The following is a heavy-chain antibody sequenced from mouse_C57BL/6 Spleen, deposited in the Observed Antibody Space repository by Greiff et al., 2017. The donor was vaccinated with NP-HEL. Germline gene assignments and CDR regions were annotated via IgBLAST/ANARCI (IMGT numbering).Heavy chain of an antibody. D-gene: IGHD2-5*01. V-gene: IGHV1-55*01. Sequence: QVQLQQPGAELVKPGASVKMSCKASGYTFTSYWITWVKQRPGQGLEWIGDIYPGSGSTNYNEKFKSKATLTVVTSSSTAYMQLSSLTSEDSAVYYCALYSKGGYAMDYWGQGTSVTVSS. CDR3: ALYSKGGYAMDY. CDR1: GYTFTSYW. CDR2: IYPGSGST. J-gene: IGHJ4*01.